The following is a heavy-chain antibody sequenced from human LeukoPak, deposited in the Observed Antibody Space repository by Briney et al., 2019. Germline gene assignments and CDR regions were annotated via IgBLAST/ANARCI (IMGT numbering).Heavy chain of an antibody. D-gene: IGHD3-22*01. CDR3: ARDGKWLTLYYFDY. J-gene: IGHJ4*02. CDR2: IYFSGST. V-gene: IGHV4-4*07. CDR1: GASLSGYY. Sequence: PSETLSPTCTVSGASLSGYYWSWIRQPAGKGLEWIGRIYFSGSTNYNPSLKSRVTMSVDTSKNQFSLKLSSVTAADTAVYYCARDGKWLTLYYFDYWGQGTLVTVSS.